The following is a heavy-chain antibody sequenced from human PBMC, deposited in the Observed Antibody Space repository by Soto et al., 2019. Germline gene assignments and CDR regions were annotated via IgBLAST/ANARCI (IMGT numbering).Heavy chain of an antibody. CDR2: IYYSGST. Sequence: QVQLQESGPGLVKPSETLSLTCTVSGGSISSYYWSWIRQPPGKGLEWIGYIYYSGSTNYNPSLKSRVTISVDTSKNQFSLKLSSVTAADTAVYYCASSFSSSWYSGGFDYWGQGTLVTVSS. CDR1: GGSISSYY. D-gene: IGHD6-13*01. V-gene: IGHV4-59*01. J-gene: IGHJ4*02. CDR3: ASSFSSSWYSGGFDY.